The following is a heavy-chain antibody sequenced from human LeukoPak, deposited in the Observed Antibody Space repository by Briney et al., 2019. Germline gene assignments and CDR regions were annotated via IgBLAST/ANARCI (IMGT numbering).Heavy chain of an antibody. J-gene: IGHJ4*02. Sequence: GASVKVSCKASGYTFTGYYMHWVRQAPGQGLEWMGWINPNSGGTNYAQKFQGRVTLTRDTSISTAYMKLSRLRSDDTAVYYCARVRSSGSYTDYWGQGTLVTVSS. D-gene: IGHD1-26*01. CDR2: INPNSGGT. V-gene: IGHV1-2*02. CDR3: ARVRSSGSYTDY. CDR1: GYTFTGYY.